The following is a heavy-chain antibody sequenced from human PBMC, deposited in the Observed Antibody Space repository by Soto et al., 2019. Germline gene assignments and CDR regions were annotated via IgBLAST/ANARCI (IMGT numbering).Heavy chain of an antibody. CDR2: LSYDGSNK. D-gene: IGHD3-10*02. V-gene: IGHV3-30-3*01. CDR3: AREGLFEDLKTAFDY. J-gene: IGHJ4*02. CDR1: GFTFSSYA. Sequence: QVQLVESGGGVVQPGRSLRLSCAASGFTFSSYAMHWVRQAPGKGLEWVAVLSYDGSNKYYADSVKGRFTISRDNSKNTLYLQMNSLRAEDTAVYYCAREGLFEDLKTAFDYWGQGTLVTVSS.